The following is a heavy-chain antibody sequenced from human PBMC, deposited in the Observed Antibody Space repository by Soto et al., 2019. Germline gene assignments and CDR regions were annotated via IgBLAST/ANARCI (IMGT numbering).Heavy chain of an antibody. V-gene: IGHV4-59*03. D-gene: IGHD3-22*01. J-gene: IGHJ6*02. Sequence: PSETLSLTCTVSGGSISSYYWSWIRQPPGKGLEWIGYIYYTGNTNYNPSLRSRVTMSVDTSKNQFALNLRSVTAADTAVYYCAKVNDYYYYYGMDVWGQGTTVTVSS. CDR2: IYYTGNT. CDR1: GGSISSYY. CDR3: AKVNDYYYYYGMDV.